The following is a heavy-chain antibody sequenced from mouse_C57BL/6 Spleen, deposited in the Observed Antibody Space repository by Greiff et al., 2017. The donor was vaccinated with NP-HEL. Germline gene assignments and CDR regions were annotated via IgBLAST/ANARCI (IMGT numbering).Heavy chain of an antibody. Sequence: VQLQQSGAELARPGASVKMSCKASGYTFTSYTMHWVKQRPGQGLEWIGYINPSSGYTKYNQKFKDKATLTADKSSSTAYMQLSSLTSEDSAVYYCAPYDYVGYWGQGTTLTVSS. J-gene: IGHJ2*01. CDR1: GYTFTSYT. D-gene: IGHD2-4*01. CDR2: INPSSGYT. CDR3: APYDYVGY. V-gene: IGHV1-4*01.